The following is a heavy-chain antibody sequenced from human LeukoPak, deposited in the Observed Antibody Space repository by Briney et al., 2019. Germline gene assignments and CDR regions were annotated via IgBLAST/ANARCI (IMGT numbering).Heavy chain of an antibody. CDR2: IYTSGST. Sequence: SETLSLTCAVYGGSFSGYYWSWIRQPAGKGLEWIGRIYTSGSTNYNPSLKSRVTMSVDTSKNQFSLKLSSVTAADTAVYYCARERITMVRGVIITSEREWFDPWGQGTLVTVSS. V-gene: IGHV4-4*07. CDR3: ARERITMVRGVIITSEREWFDP. CDR1: GGSFSGYY. J-gene: IGHJ5*02. D-gene: IGHD3-10*01.